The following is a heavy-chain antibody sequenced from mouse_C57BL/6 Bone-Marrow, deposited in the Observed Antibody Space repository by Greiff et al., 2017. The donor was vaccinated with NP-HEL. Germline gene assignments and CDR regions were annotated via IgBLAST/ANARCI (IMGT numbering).Heavy chain of an antibody. CDR2: IRHKANGSTS. D-gene: IGHD2-4*01. V-gene: IGHV7-3*01. CDR1: GFTFTDYY. J-gene: IGHJ4*01. CDR3: ARSIDYDYADDPFYAMDY. Sequence: EVQGVESGGGLVQPGGSLSLSCAASGFTFTDYYMSWVRQPPGKALEWLGFIRHKANGSTSEYSASVKGRFTISRDNSQSILYLQMNALRAEDSAADYGARSIDYDYADDPFYAMDYWGQGTSVTVSS.